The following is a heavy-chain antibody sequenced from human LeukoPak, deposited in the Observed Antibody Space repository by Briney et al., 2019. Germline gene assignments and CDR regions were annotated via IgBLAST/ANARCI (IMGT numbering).Heavy chain of an antibody. Sequence: ASVKVSCKASGYTFTGYYMHWVRQAPGQGLEWMGWINPNSGGTNYAQKFQGRVTITADESTSTAYMELSSLRSEDTAVYYCARDLWEMATKTFDYWGQGTLVTVSS. CDR1: GYTFTGYY. J-gene: IGHJ4*02. V-gene: IGHV1-2*02. CDR3: ARDLWEMATKTFDY. CDR2: INPNSGGT. D-gene: IGHD5-24*01.